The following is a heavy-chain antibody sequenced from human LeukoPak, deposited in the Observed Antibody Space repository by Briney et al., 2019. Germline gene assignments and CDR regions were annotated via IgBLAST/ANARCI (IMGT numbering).Heavy chain of an antibody. CDR2: ISGSGGST. Sequence: HAGGSLRLSCAASGFTFNNYAMSWVRQVPGKGLEWVSAISGSGGSTYYADSVKGRFTISRDNSKNTLYLQMNSLRAEDTAVYYCAKSGGGGAFDIWGQGTMVTVSS. V-gene: IGHV3-23*01. D-gene: IGHD3-10*01. CDR1: GFTFNNYA. J-gene: IGHJ3*02. CDR3: AKSGGGGAFDI.